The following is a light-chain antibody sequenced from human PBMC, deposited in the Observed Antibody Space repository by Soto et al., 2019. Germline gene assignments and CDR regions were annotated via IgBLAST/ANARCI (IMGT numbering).Light chain of an antibody. CDR2: DVS. CDR3: QSYDSSLSGSV. J-gene: IGLJ1*01. CDR1: SSDIGGSTF. Sequence: QSALTQPRSVSGSPGQSVTISCTGTSSDIGGSTFVSWYQQLPGKAPKVIIYDVSTRPSGVPDRFSGSKSGNTASLSISGLQAEDESDYYCQSYDSSLSGSVFGTGTKLTVL. V-gene: IGLV2-11*01.